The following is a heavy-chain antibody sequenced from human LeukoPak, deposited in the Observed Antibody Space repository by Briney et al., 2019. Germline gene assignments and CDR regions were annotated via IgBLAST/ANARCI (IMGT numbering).Heavy chain of an antibody. J-gene: IGHJ4*02. CDR3: TCSSSSPTEY. CDR2: IRSKANSYAT. CDR1: GFNFSDYA. D-gene: IGHD2-2*01. V-gene: IGHV3-73*01. Sequence: PGGSLRLSCAAPGFNFSDYAMHWVPQASGKGLEWVGRIRSKANSYATAYAASVIRSFTITSDDSKNTEYQQMNSLKTDDTAVYYCTCSSSSPTEYWSQGTLVTVSS.